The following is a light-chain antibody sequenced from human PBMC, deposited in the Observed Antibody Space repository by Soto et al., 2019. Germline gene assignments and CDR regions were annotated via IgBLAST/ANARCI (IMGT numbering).Light chain of an antibody. J-gene: IGLJ2*01. CDR1: SSDVGDYKY. CDR3: TSFTGSRTVV. Sequence: QSVLTQPASVSGSPGQSITISCTGTSSDVGDYKYVCWYQHHPGKAPKLMIYDVKNRPSGVSNRFSGSQSGNTASLTISGLQAEDEADYYCTSFTGSRTVVIGGGTKLTVL. CDR2: DVK. V-gene: IGLV2-14*03.